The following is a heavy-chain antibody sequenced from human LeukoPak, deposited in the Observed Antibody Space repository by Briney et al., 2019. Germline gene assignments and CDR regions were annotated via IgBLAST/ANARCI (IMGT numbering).Heavy chain of an antibody. CDR3: ARHVPNDYGGNPLAYFDL. V-gene: IGHV1-18*01. CDR2: ISAYNGNT. D-gene: IGHD4-23*01. J-gene: IGHJ2*01. CDR1: GYTFTSYG. Sequence: EASVKVSCKASGYTFTSYGISWVRQAPGQGLEWMGWISAYNGNTNYAQKLQGRVTMTTDTSTSTAYMELRSLRSDDTAVYYCARHVPNDYGGNPLAYFDLWGRGTLVTVSS.